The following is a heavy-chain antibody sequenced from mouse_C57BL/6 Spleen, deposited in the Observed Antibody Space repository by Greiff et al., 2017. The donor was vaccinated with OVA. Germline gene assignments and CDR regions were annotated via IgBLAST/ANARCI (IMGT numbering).Heavy chain of an antibody. Sequence: VQLQQPGAELVTPGASVKMSCKASGYTFTSYWITWVTQRPGQGLEWIGDIYPGSGSTNYNEKFKSKATLTVDPSSSPAYMQLSSLTSEDSAVYYCARGYYGSSFYFDYWGQGTTLTVSS. V-gene: IGHV1-55*01. J-gene: IGHJ2*01. CDR3: ARGYYGSSFYFDY. CDR2: IYPGSGST. CDR1: GYTFTSYW. D-gene: IGHD1-1*01.